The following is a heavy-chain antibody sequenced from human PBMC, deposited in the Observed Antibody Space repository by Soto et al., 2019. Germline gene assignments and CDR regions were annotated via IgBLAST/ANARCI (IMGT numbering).Heavy chain of an antibody. D-gene: IGHD4-4*01. CDR3: AREFGRLKVTTTLDY. CDR1: GGTFSSYA. J-gene: IGHJ4*02. V-gene: IGHV1-69*13. Sequence: ASVKVSCKASGGTFSSYAISWVRQAPGQGLEWMGGIIPIFGTANYAQKFQGRVTITADESTSTAYMELSSLRSEDTAVYYCAREFGRLKVTTTLDYWGQGTLVTVSS. CDR2: IIPIFGTA.